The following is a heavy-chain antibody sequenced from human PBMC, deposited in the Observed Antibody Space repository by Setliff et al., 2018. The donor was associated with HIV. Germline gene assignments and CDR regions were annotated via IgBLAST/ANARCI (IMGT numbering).Heavy chain of an antibody. CDR1: GGSVSSYY. V-gene: IGHV4-4*09. D-gene: IGHD1-1*01. Sequence: SETLSLTCTVSGGSVSSYYWSWVRQPPGKGLEWIGYIYISGSTNYNPSLKSRVTISADTSKNQFSLKLSSVTAADTAVYYCARGATTNFDYWGPGTLVTVPQ. CDR3: ARGATTNFDY. CDR2: IYISGST. J-gene: IGHJ4*02.